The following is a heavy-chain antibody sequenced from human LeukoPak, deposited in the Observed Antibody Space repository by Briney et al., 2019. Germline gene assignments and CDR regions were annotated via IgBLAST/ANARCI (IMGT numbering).Heavy chain of an antibody. CDR3: ARIDRDFYYMDV. CDR2: IISSGSTI. Sequence: SGGSLRLSCEASGFSFSTREMNWVRQAPGKGPEWVSYIISSGSTIYYADSVQGRFTTSRDNAKNLLSLQMNSPRPEDTGVYYCARIDRDFYYMDVWGKGTTVTVSS. D-gene: IGHD3-22*01. CDR1: GFSFSTRE. J-gene: IGHJ6*03. V-gene: IGHV3-48*03.